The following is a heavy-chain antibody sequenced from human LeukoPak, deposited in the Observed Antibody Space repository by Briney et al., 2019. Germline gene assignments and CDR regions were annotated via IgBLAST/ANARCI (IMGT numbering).Heavy chain of an antibody. D-gene: IGHD1-26*01. CDR3: ARLGPDWELPYDY. Sequence: GESLKISCKGSGCSFTSYWIGWVRQMPGKGLEWMGIIYPSDSDTRYSPSFQGQVTISADKSISTAYLQWSSLKASDTAMYYCARLGPDWELPYDYWGQGTLVTVSP. CDR2: IYPSDSDT. J-gene: IGHJ4*02. CDR1: GCSFTSYW. V-gene: IGHV5-51*01.